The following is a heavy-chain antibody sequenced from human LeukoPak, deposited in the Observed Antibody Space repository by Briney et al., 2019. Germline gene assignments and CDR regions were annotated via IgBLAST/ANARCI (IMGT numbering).Heavy chain of an antibody. J-gene: IGHJ4*02. CDR2: FDPEDGET. D-gene: IGHD2-21*02. Sequence: ASVKVSCKVPGYTLTELSMHWVREAPGKELEWMGGFDPEDGETIYAQKFQGRVTMTEDTSTDTAYMELSSLRSEDTAVYYCAVYCGGDCYPDWGQGTLVTVSS. CDR3: AVYCGGDCYPD. V-gene: IGHV1-24*01. CDR1: GYTLTELS.